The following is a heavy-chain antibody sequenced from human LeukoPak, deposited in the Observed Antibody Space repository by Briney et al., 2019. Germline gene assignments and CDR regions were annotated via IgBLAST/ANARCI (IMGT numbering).Heavy chain of an antibody. J-gene: IGHJ3*02. V-gene: IGHV3-30*10. CDR1: RFTFSSYH. D-gene: IGHD1-7*01. Sequence: PGRSLRLSCAASRFTFSSYHMHWVRQAPGKGLEWLAVISDDGSKTYHTDSVRGRFTISRDNSENTLFLQMNSLRGEDTAAYYCARDKGTIWNSQNDPFDIWGQGTMVTVSS. CDR2: ISDDGSKT. CDR3: ARDKGTIWNSQNDPFDI.